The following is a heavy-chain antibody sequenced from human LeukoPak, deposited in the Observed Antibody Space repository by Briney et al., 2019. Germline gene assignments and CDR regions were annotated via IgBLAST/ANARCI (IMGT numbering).Heavy chain of an antibody. D-gene: IGHD2-15*01. Sequence: PGGSLSLSCAASGFTFSSYAMSWVRQAPGKGLEWVSGISGHDGGTYYADSVKGRFSISRDNSKNTLYLQVNSLRAEDTAVYYCAKERRTVAATVSDYWGQGPLVTVSS. V-gene: IGHV3-23*01. CDR2: ISGHDGGT. J-gene: IGHJ4*02. CDR1: GFTFSSYA. CDR3: AKERRTVAATVSDY.